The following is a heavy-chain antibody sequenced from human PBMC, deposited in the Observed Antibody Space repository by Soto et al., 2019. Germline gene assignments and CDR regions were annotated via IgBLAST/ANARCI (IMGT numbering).Heavy chain of an antibody. D-gene: IGHD3-16*02. CDR1: EFTFTYAW. Sequence: EVQLVESGGDLVKPGGSLRLSCAASEFTFTYAWMSWVRQAPGKGLEWVGRIKSKTDGGTTDYAAPVKGRFTISRDESQNTLYLQMNSLKTEDTAVYYCTSLYYGDWGQGTLVTVSS. CDR3: TSLYYGD. CDR2: IKSKTDGGTT. J-gene: IGHJ4*02. V-gene: IGHV3-15*01.